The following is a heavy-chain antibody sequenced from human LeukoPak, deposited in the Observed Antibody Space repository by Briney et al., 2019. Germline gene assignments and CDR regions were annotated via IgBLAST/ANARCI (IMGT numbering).Heavy chain of an antibody. CDR3: AKLTGIAVAAPFDY. D-gene: IGHD6-19*01. CDR1: GFTFSSYA. Sequence: GGSLRLSCAASGFTFSSYAMSWVRQAPGKGLEWVSAISGSGGSTYYADSVKDRFTISRDNSKNTLYLQMNSLRAEDTAVYYCAKLTGIAVAAPFDYWGQGTLVNVSS. V-gene: IGHV3-23*01. J-gene: IGHJ4*02. CDR2: ISGSGGST.